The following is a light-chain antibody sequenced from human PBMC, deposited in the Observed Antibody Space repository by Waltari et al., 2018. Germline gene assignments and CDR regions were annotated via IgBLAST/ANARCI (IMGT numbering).Light chain of an antibody. CDR1: QSVSSN. CDR2: GAS. J-gene: IGKJ1*01. Sequence: EIVMTQSPATLSVSPGERATPSCRTTQSVSSNFAWYQQKPGQAPRLLIYGASTRATGIPARFSSSGSGTEFTLTISSLQSEDFAVFYCQQYNNWLPVTFGQGTKVEIK. CDR3: QQYNNWLPVT. V-gene: IGKV3-15*01.